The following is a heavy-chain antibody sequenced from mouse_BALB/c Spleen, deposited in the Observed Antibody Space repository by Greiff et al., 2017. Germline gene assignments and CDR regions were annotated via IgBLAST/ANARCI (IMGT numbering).Heavy chain of an antibody. CDR1: GYTFTDYN. D-gene: IGHD1-2*01. CDR3: ARVTTAPHAMDY. V-gene: IGHV1-18*01. CDR2: INPNNGGT. Sequence: EVKLQESGPELVKPGASVKIPCKASGYTFTDYNMDWVKQSHGKSLEWIGDINPNNGGTIYNQKFKGKATLTVDKSSSTAYMELRSLTSEDTAVYYCARVTTAPHAMDYWGQGTSVTVSS. J-gene: IGHJ4*01.